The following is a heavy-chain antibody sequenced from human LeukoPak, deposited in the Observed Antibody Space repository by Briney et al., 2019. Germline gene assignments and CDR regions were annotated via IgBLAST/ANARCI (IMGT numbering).Heavy chain of an antibody. CDR2: ISGSGGST. V-gene: IGHV3-23*01. D-gene: IGHD3-9*01. CDR1: GFNFSSYA. Sequence: GGSLRLSCAASGFNFSSYAMSWVRQAPGKGLEWVSGISGSGGSTNYADSVKGRLTISRDNSKNTLYLQMNSLRAEDTAVYYCAKDIHSLTGYDYWGQGTLVIASS. CDR3: AKDIHSLTGYDY. J-gene: IGHJ4*02.